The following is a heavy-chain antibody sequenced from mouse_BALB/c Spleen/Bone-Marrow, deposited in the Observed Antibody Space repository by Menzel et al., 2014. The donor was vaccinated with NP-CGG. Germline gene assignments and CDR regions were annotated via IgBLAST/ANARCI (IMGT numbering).Heavy chain of an antibody. Sequence: EVQLQQSGAELVKPGASVKLSCTASGFNIKDTYLHWVIQRPEQGLEWIGRIDPANGNTKYDPKFQGKATITADTSSTPAILHLNSVTSEDSSVYCCASYKYGYSFDVWGAGTSVTVSS. D-gene: IGHD2-14*01. CDR3: ASYKYGYSFDV. CDR2: IDPANGNT. V-gene: IGHV14-3*02. CDR1: GFNIKDTY. J-gene: IGHJ1*01.